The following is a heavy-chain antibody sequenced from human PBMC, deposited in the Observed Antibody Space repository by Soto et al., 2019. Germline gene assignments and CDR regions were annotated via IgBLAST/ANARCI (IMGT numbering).Heavy chain of an antibody. V-gene: IGHV4-61*01. CDR1: GGSVSSGSYY. J-gene: IGHJ4*02. D-gene: IGHD3-22*01. Sequence: QVQLQESGPGLVKPSETLSLTCTVSGGSVSSGSYYWSWIRQPPGKGLEWIGYIYYTGGTNYNPSLQSRVTISVDKSKHQFSLKLSSVTAADTAVYFCARDPGYYDSTGYWDWGQGTLVTVSS. CDR2: IYYTGGT. CDR3: ARDPGYYDSTGYWD.